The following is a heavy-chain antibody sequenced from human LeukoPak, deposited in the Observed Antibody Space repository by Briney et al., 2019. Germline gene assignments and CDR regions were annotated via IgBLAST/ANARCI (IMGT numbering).Heavy chain of an antibody. CDR1: GVSFSGYY. V-gene: IGHV4-34*01. J-gene: IGHJ4*02. CDR3: ARDPTTVYNVAYYFDL. Sequence: SETLSLTCAVYGVSFSGYYWSWVRQSPERGLEWIGEINDRGHTNYNPSLKSRLTLSVDTSKKQFSLKLRSVTAADTAIYFCARDPTTVYNVAYYFDLWGQGTLVTVSS. D-gene: IGHD4-17*01. CDR2: INDRGHT.